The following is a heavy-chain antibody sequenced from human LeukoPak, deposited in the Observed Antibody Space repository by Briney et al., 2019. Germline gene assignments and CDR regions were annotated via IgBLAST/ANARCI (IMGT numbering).Heavy chain of an antibody. J-gene: IGHJ4*02. Sequence: SVKVSCKASGGTFSSYAIGWVRQAPGQGLEWMGGIIPIFGTANYAQKFQGRVTITTDESTSTAYMELSSLRSEDTAVYYCARAIVATITLGFGYWGQGTLVTVSS. CDR1: GGTFSSYA. CDR3: ARAIVATITLGFGY. V-gene: IGHV1-69*05. D-gene: IGHD5-12*01. CDR2: IIPIFGTA.